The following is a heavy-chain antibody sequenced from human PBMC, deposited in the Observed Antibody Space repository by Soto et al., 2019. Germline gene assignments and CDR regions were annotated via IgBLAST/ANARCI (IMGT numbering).Heavy chain of an antibody. V-gene: IGHV4-31*03. J-gene: IGHJ4*02. CDR1: GGSISSGGYY. CDR3: ARDHHDSSGYDY. D-gene: IGHD3-22*01. Sequence: SETLSLTCTVSGGSISSGGYYWSWIRQHPGKGLEWIGYIYYSGSTYYNPSLKSRVTISVDTSKNQFSLKLSSVTAADTAVYYCARDHHDSSGYDYWGQGTLVTVSS. CDR2: IYYSGST.